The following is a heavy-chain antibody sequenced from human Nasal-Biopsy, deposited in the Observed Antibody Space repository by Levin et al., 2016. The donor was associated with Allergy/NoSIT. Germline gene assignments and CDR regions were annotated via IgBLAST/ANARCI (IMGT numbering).Heavy chain of an antibody. V-gene: IGHV3-21*01. D-gene: IGHD2-21*01. Sequence: GESLKISCVASGFTFDMYTLNWVRQTPGQGLEWVASISRSSSYIYYADSVQGRFTISRDNAKNSVFLQMNSLTADDTAVYFCSRDNARHSDYYYMDLWGSGTTVTVSS. CDR1: GFTFDMYT. CDR2: ISRSSSYI. CDR3: SRDNARHSDYYYMDL. J-gene: IGHJ6*03.